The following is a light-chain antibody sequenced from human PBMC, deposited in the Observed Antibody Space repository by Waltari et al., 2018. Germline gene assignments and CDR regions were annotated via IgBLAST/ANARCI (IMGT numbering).Light chain of an antibody. CDR3: ALYMGSGIWV. V-gene: IGLV8-61*01. CDR2: KAN. J-gene: IGLJ3*02. CDR1: SGSLSTTSY. Sequence: QTVVTQEPSLSVSPGGPVTLTCALSSGSLSTTSYATWYQQTPGQAPRTLVYKANARPSGVPDRFSGSILGNTAALTITGAQADDESDYYCALYMGSGIWVFGGGTRLTVL.